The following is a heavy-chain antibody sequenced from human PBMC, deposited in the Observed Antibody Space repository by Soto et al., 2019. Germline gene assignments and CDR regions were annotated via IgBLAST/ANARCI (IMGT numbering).Heavy chain of an antibody. CDR1: GGTFSSYT. V-gene: IGHV1-69*02. J-gene: IGHJ4*02. Sequence: QVQLVQSGAEVKKPGSSVKVSCKASGGTFSSYTISWVRQAPGQGLEWMGRIIPILGIANYAQKFQGRVKITADKSTSTAYMELRSLRSEDTAVYYCARGDIAAAGIDGYFDYWGQGTLVTVSS. D-gene: IGHD6-13*01. CDR3: ARGDIAAAGIDGYFDY. CDR2: IIPILGIA.